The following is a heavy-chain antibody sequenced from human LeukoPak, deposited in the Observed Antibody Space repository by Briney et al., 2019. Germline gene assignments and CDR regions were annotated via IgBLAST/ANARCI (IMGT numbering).Heavy chain of an antibody. V-gene: IGHV3-48*03. D-gene: IGHD3-10*01. CDR3: ARGYYYGSGSYLYYYYMDV. J-gene: IGHJ6*03. CDR1: GFTFSSYE. Sequence: GGSLRLSCAASGFTFSSYEMNWVRQAPGKGLEWVSYISSSGSTIYYADSVKGRFTISRDNAKNSLYLQMNSVRAEDTAVYYCARGYYYGSGSYLYYYYMDVWGKGTTVTISS. CDR2: ISSSGSTI.